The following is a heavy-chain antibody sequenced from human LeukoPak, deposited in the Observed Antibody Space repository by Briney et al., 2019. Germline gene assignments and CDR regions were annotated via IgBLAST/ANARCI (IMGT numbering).Heavy chain of an antibody. CDR1: GGSFSGYY. Sequence: PSETLSLTCAVYGGSFSGYYWSWIRQPPGKGLEWIGEINHSGSTNYNPSLNSRVTISVDTSKNQFSLKLSSVTAADTAVYYCASQDILTGYCDYWGQGTLVTVSS. J-gene: IGHJ4*02. D-gene: IGHD3-9*01. CDR3: ASQDILTGYCDY. V-gene: IGHV4-34*01. CDR2: INHSGST.